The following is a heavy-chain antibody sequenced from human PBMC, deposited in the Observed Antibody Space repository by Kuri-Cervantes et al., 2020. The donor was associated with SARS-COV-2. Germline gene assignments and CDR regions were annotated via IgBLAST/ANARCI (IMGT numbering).Heavy chain of an antibody. V-gene: IGHV3-30*19. CDR3: ARDSIVVVVAATYSYYYGMNV. J-gene: IGHJ6*02. CDR1: GCTYSNYW. Sequence: SCTASGCTYSNYWMTWVRQAPGKGLEWVAVISYDGSSKYYADSVKGRFTISRDNSKNTLYLQMNSLRAEDTAVYYCARDSIVVVVAATYSYYYGMNVWGQGTTVTVSS. CDR2: ISYDGSSK. D-gene: IGHD2-15*01.